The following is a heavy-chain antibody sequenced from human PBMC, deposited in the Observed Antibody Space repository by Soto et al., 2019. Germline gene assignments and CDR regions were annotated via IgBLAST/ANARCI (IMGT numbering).Heavy chain of an antibody. D-gene: IGHD4-4*01. V-gene: IGHV1-24*01. CDR1: GYTLTELS. CDR2: FDPEDGET. J-gene: IGHJ4*02. CDR3: ATYKLYINYFNSPPGDLNFFAY. Sequence: AASVKVSCKVSGYTLTELSMHWVRQAPGKGLEWMGGFDPEDGETIYAQKFQGRVTMTEDTSTDTAYMELSSLRSEDTAVYYCATYKLYINYFNSPPGDLNFFAYWGQGTLVPVSS.